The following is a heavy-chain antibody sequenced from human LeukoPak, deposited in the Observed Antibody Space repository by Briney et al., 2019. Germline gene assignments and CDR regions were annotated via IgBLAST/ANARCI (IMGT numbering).Heavy chain of an antibody. V-gene: IGHV3-30*04. Sequence: GGSLRLSCAASGFTLSNYAIHWVRQAPGKGLEWVAVISYDGSNKYYADSVKGRFTISRDNSKNTLYLQMNSLRAEDTAVYYCARDPQGYSGYLYFDYWGQGTLVTVSS. CDR1: GFTLSNYA. J-gene: IGHJ4*02. CDR3: ARDPQGYSGYLYFDY. CDR2: ISYDGSNK. D-gene: IGHD5-12*01.